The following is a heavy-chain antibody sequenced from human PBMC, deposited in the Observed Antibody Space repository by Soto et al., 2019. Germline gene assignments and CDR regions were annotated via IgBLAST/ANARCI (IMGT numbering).Heavy chain of an antibody. D-gene: IGHD2-15*01. J-gene: IGHJ6*02. Sequence: AGGSLRLSCAASGFTFSRYDMHWVRQVIGKGLEWVSTIGSAGDIYYADSVKGRFTISRDNAKNSLYLQMNSLRAEDTAVYYCARDRGGFCSGGSCSYYGMDVWGQGTTVTVSS. V-gene: IGHV3-13*01. CDR3: ARDRGGFCSGGSCSYYGMDV. CDR2: IGSAGDI. CDR1: GFTFSRYD.